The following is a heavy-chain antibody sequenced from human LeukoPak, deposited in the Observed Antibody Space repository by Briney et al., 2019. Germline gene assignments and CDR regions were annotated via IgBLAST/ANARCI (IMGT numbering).Heavy chain of an antibody. V-gene: IGHV3-23*01. J-gene: IGHJ4*02. CDR2: ISGSAART. CDR3: ARDQLGFDY. D-gene: IGHD3-16*01. CDR1: GFTFSTYG. Sequence: PGGSLRLSCAASGFTFSTYGMTWVRQAPGRGLEWVSAISGSAARTFYADSVKGRFTISRDNSKNTLSLQMNSLRAEDTAVYYCARDQLGFDYWGQGTLVTVSS.